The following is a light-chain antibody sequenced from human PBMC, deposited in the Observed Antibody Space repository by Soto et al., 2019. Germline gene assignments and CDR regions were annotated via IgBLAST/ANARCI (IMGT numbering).Light chain of an antibody. CDR2: EVN. Sequence: QSVLTQPASVSGSPGQPITISCTGTSSDVGIYNLVSWYQHFPGKAPKLMIYEVNKRPSGVSNRFSGSKSGSTASLTISGLQAEDEADYYCSSYTSSSTYVFGTGTKVTVL. V-gene: IGLV2-14*02. J-gene: IGLJ1*01. CDR3: SSYTSSSTYV. CDR1: SSDVGIYNL.